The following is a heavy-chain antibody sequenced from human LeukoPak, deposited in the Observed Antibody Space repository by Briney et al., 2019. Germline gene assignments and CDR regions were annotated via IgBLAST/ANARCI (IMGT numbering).Heavy chain of an antibody. CDR3: ARSVEGYCSGGSCYSYSYYMDV. Sequence: TSETLSLTCSVSDDSITMYYWTWIRQPPGKGLEWIGYVDHTGSTNFNPSLNGRVSISRDTTKNLFSLKLSSVTAADTAVYYCARSVEGYCSGGSCYSYSYYMDVWGKGTTVTVSS. V-gene: IGHV4-59*12. CDR1: DDSITMYY. D-gene: IGHD2-15*01. J-gene: IGHJ6*03. CDR2: VDHTGST.